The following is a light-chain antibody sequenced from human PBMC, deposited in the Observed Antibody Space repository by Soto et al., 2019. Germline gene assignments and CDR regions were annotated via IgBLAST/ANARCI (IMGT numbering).Light chain of an antibody. Sequence: QSVLTQPPSVSGAPGQRVTISCTGSSSNIGAGYDVHWYQQLPGTAPKLLISGNSNRPSWVPDRFSGYKSGTSASLAITGLQADDEDDYYCQSYDSSLSGRVFGTGTKVTVL. CDR2: GNS. V-gene: IGLV1-40*01. CDR1: SSNIGAGYD. J-gene: IGLJ1*01. CDR3: QSYDSSLSGRV.